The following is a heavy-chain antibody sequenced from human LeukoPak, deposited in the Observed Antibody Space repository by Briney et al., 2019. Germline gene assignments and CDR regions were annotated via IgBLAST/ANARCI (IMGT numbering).Heavy chain of an antibody. J-gene: IGHJ4*02. CDR1: GLSFSSSA. CDR2: ISGSGGST. V-gene: IGHV3-23*01. D-gene: IGHD3-22*01. CDR3: ASGRGYYDY. Sequence: TGGSLRLSCAASGLSFSSSAMSWVRRAPGKGLEWVSAISGSGGSTYYADSVKGRFTISRDNSKNTLYLQMNSLRADDTAIYYCASGRGYYDYWGQGTLVTVSS.